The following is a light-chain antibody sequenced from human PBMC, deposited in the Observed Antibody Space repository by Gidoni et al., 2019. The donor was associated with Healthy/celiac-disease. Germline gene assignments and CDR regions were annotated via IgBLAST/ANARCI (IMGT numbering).Light chain of an antibody. CDR1: QGISSY. Sequence: DIQLTQSPSFLSASVGDRVTITCRARQGISSYLAWYQQKPGKAPKLLIYAASTLQSGVPSRFSGSRSGTEFTLTISSLQPEDFATYYCQQLNSYPWTFGQGTKLEIK. V-gene: IGKV1-9*01. CDR2: AAS. CDR3: QQLNSYPWT. J-gene: IGKJ2*02.